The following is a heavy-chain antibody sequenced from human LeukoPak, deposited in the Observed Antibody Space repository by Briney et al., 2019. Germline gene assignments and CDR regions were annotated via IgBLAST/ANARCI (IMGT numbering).Heavy chain of an antibody. Sequence: GGSLRLSCAASGFTFSSYAMSWVRQAPGKGLEWVSDISGSGGNTYYADSVKGRFTISRDNSKNTLYLQMNSLRAEYTSVYYCAKAPYYYDSSVYWLIFDYWGQGTLVTVSS. CDR2: ISGSGGNT. CDR3: AKAPYYYDSSVYWLIFDY. J-gene: IGHJ4*02. V-gene: IGHV3-23*01. D-gene: IGHD3-22*01. CDR1: GFTFSSYA.